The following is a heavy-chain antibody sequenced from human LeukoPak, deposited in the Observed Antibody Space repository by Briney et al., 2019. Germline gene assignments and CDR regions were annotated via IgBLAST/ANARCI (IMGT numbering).Heavy chain of an antibody. CDR2: ISNSGTT. J-gene: IGHJ3*02. Sequence: SETLSLTCTVSGDSVTSGGYFWTWIRHHPGKGLEWIGYISNSGTTSYNPLLKSRVSISVDTSNNQFSLSLSSVTAADTAVYYCARDVVVTSSPDAFDIWGQGTMVAVSS. D-gene: IGHD2-21*02. CDR3: ARDVVVTSSPDAFDI. V-gene: IGHV4-31*03. CDR1: GDSVTSGGYF.